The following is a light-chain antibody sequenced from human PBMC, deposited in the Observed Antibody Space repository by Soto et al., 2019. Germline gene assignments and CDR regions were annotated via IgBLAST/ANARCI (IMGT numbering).Light chain of an antibody. Sequence: QSALTQPASVSGSPGQSITISCTGTSSDVGGYNYVSWYQQHPGKAPKLMIYEVSNRPSGVSNRFSGSKSGNTASLTISGLQAEYEADYYCSSYTSSSTVVFGGVNKLTVL. V-gene: IGLV2-14*01. J-gene: IGLJ2*01. CDR2: EVS. CDR1: SSDVGGYNY. CDR3: SSYTSSSTVV.